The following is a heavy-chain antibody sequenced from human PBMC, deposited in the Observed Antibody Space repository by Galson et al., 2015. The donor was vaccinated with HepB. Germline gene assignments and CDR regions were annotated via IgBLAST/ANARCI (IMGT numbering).Heavy chain of an antibody. CDR1: GGSFSGYY. CDR2: INHSGST. V-gene: IGHV4-34*01. J-gene: IGHJ5*02. Sequence: TLSLTCAVYGGSFSGYYWNWVRQPPGKGLEWIGEINHSGSTNFNPSLKSRVSISVDTSKNQFSLKLSSVTAADTAVYYCARGRYYHSNGYYNNWFDPWGQGTLVTVSS. D-gene: IGHD3-22*01. CDR3: ARGRYYHSNGYYNNWFDP.